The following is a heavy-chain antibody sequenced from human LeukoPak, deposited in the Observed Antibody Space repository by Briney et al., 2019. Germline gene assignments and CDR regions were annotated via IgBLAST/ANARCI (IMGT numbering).Heavy chain of an antibody. CDR1: GFTFSSYW. CDR2: IKQDGSEK. V-gene: IGHV3-7*01. CDR3: ARDPTNLDIVVVPAAMVGGTHIAAAGSDDAFDI. Sequence: PGGSLRLSCAASGFTFSSYWMSWVRQAPGKGLEWVANIKQDGSEKYYVDSVKGRFTISRDNAKNSLYLQMNSLRAEDTAVYYCARDPTNLDIVVVPAAMVGGTHIAAAGSDDAFDIWGQGTMVTVSS. D-gene: IGHD2-2*03. J-gene: IGHJ3*02.